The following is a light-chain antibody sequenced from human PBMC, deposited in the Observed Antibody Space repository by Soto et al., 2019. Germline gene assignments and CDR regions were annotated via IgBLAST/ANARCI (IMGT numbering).Light chain of an antibody. V-gene: IGLV2-8*01. CDR3: SSYAGSNNYD. CDR2: EVS. CDR1: SSDVGGYNY. J-gene: IGLJ1*01. Sequence: QSALTQPPSASGSPGQSVTISCTGTSSDVGGYNYVSWYQQHPGKAPKLMIYEVSKRPSGVPDRFSGYKSGNTASLTVSGLQAEDEADYYCSSYAGSNNYDFGTGTKLTVL.